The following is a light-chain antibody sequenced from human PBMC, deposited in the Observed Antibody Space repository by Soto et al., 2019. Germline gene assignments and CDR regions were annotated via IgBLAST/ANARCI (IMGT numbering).Light chain of an antibody. J-gene: IGKJ1*01. CDR3: QQYKSYPWT. CDR1: QSISSW. Sequence: DIQMTQSPSTLSASVGDRVTIPCRASQSISSWLAWYQQKPGKAPKLLIYKASELESGVSSRFGGSGSGTGFTLTISSLQPDDFATYYCQQYKSYPWTFGQGTKVDIK. CDR2: KAS. V-gene: IGKV1-5*03.